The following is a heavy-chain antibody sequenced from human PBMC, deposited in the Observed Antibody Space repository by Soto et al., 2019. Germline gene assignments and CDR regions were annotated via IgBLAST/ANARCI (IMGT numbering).Heavy chain of an antibody. Sequence: GASVKVSCKASGYTFTGYFIHWVRQAPGQGLEWMGWINPNSGGTNYAQKFQDWVTMTRDTSISTAYMELSRLRSDDTAVYYCARSPSAASLYYFDYWGQGTLVTVSS. J-gene: IGHJ4*02. CDR3: ARSPSAASLYYFDY. CDR2: INPNSGGT. CDR1: GYTFTGYF. V-gene: IGHV1-2*04. D-gene: IGHD6-13*01.